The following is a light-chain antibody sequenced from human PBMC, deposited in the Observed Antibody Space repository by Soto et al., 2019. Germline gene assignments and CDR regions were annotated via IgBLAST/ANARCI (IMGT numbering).Light chain of an antibody. CDR3: QQYGDSPLT. CDR1: QSISNNH. J-gene: IGKJ3*01. V-gene: IGKV3-20*01. Sequence: EIVLTQSPGTLSLSPGERVTLSCRASQSISNNHLAWYQQKPGQAPRLLIHGTSNRATGIPDRFSGSGSGTDFTLTFSRLEPEDFAVYYCQQYGDSPLTFGPGTKVDIK. CDR2: GTS.